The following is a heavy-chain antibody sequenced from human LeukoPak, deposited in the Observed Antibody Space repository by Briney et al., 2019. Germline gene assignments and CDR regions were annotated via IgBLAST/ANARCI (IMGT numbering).Heavy chain of an antibody. J-gene: IGHJ5*02. D-gene: IGHD2-15*01. CDR1: GYTFTGYY. CDR2: INPNSGGT. CDR3: ARDQDIVVVVAALRQREMGGFDP. Sequence: ASVKVSCKASGYTFTGYYMHWVRQAPGQGLEWMGWINPNSGGTNYAQKFQGRVTMTRDTSISTAYMELSGLRSDDTAVYYCARDQDIVVVVAALRQREMGGFDPWGQGTLVTVSS. V-gene: IGHV1-2*02.